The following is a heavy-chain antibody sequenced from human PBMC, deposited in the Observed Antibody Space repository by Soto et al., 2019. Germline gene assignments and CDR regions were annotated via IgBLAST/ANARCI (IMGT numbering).Heavy chain of an antibody. J-gene: IGHJ3*02. CDR1: GGSFSGYY. D-gene: IGHD2-2*01. V-gene: IGHV4-34*01. CDR3: ARGPLIKIVVVPAAKPGAFHI. Sequence: SETLSLTCAVYGGSFSGYYWSWIRQPPGKGLEWIGEINHSGSTNYNPSLKSRVTISVDTSKNQFSLKLSSVTAADTAVYYCARGPLIKIVVVPAAKPGAFHIWGQGTMVTVS. CDR2: INHSGST.